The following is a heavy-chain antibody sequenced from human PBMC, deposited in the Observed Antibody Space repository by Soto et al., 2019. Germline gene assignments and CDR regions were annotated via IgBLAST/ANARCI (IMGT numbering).Heavy chain of an antibody. J-gene: IGHJ6*02. Sequence: GGSLRLSCAASGFTFSNAWMNWVRQAPGKGLEWVGRIKSKTDGGTTDYAAPVKGRFTISRDDSKNTLYLQMNSLKTEDTAVYYCITVGDVYDFWSGYSYYYYYGMDVWGQGTTVTVSS. CDR1: GFTFSNAW. D-gene: IGHD3-3*01. CDR3: ITVGDVYDFWSGYSYYYYYGMDV. V-gene: IGHV3-15*07. CDR2: IKSKTDGGTT.